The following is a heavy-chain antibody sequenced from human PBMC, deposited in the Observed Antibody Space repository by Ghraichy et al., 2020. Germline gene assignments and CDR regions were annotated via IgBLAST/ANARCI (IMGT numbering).Heavy chain of an antibody. CDR3: AHRASHWGYTWFDP. D-gene: IGHD7-27*01. J-gene: IGHJ5*02. V-gene: IGHV2-5*02. CDR1: GFSLSTGRVG. CDR2: IYWDDDK. Sequence: SGPTLVKPTQTLTLTCTFSGFSLSTGRVGVGWIRQPPGKALEWLAVIYWDDDKRYSPSLKSRLTITKDTSKNQAVLTMTNMDPVDTATYYCAHRASHWGYTWFDPWGQGTLVTVSS.